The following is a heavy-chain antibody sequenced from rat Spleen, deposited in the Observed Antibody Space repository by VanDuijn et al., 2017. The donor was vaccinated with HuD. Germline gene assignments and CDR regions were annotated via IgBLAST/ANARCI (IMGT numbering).Heavy chain of an antibody. Sequence: EVQLVESGGGLVQPGRSLKLSCAASGFTFSDYYMVWVRQAPTKGLEWVASISYDGGTTYYRDSVKGRFTISRDNAKSSLYLQMDSLRSEDTATYYCTRDRILRSTGFDYWGQGVVVTVSS. CDR2: ISYDGGTT. D-gene: IGHD1-6*01. V-gene: IGHV5-20*01. J-gene: IGHJ2*01. CDR3: TRDRILRSTGFDY. CDR1: GFTFSDYY.